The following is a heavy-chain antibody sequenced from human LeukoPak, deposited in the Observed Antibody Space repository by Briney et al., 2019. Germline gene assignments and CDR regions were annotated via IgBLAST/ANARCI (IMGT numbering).Heavy chain of an antibody. Sequence: SETLSLTCTVSGSSISTHYWSWIRQPPGKGLEWIGYISYSGSTNYTPSLKSRVTMLMDTSKNQFSLKLSSVTAADTAVYYCARHSSRSRVDYWGQGTLVTVSS. CDR1: GSSISTHY. CDR3: ARHSSRSRVDY. J-gene: IGHJ4*02. D-gene: IGHD6-13*01. CDR2: ISYSGST. V-gene: IGHV4-59*11.